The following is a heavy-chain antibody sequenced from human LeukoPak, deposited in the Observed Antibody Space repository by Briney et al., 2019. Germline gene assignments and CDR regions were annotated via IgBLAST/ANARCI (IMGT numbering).Heavy chain of an antibody. CDR2: ISAYNGNT. CDR1: GYTFTSYG. CDR3: ARENSGWYNEFDF. D-gene: IGHD6-19*01. V-gene: IGHV1-18*01. J-gene: IGHJ4*02. Sequence: ASVKVSCKATGYTFTSYGISWVRQAPGRGLEWMGWISAYNGNTNYAQMLQGRVTMTTDTSTSTAYMELRSLRPDDTAVYYCARENSGWYNEFDFWGQGTLVTVSS.